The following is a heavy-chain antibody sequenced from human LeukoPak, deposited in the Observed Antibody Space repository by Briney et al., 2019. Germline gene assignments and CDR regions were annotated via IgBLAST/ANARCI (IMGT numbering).Heavy chain of an antibody. CDR3: AKDLKDYSNYVGAFDY. J-gene: IGHJ4*02. CDR2: ISYDGSNK. D-gene: IGHD4-11*01. CDR1: GFTFSSYG. Sequence: PGGSLRLSCAASGFTFSSYGMHWVRQAPGKGLEWVAVISYDGSNKYYADSVKGRFTISRDNSKNTLYLQMNSLRAEDTAVYYCAKDLKDYSNYVGAFDYWGQGTLVTVSS. V-gene: IGHV3-30*18.